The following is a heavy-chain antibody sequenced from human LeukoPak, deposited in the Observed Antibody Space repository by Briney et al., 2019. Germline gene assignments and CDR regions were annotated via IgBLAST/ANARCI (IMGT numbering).Heavy chain of an antibody. CDR2: INPNSGGT. D-gene: IGHD2-21*02. V-gene: IGHV1-2*02. J-gene: IGHJ3*02. CDR1: GYTFTVYY. CDR3: ARVVRAYCGGDCRDAFDI. Sequence: GASVKVSCKASGYTFTVYYMHWVRQAPGQGLEWMGWINPNSGGTNYAQKFQGRVTMTRDTSISTAYMELSRLRSDDTAVYYCARVVRAYCGGDCRDAFDIWGQGTMVTVSS.